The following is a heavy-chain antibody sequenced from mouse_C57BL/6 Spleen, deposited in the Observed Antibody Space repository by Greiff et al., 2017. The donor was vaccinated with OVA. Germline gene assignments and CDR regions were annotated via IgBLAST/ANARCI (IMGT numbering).Heavy chain of an antibody. CDR3: ARGETAQATLFAY. J-gene: IGHJ3*01. CDR1: GYTFTSYW. Sequence: VQLQQPGAELVKPGASVKLSCKASGYTFTSYWMHWVKQRPGQGLEWIGMIHPTSGSTNYNEKFKSKATLTVDKSSSTAYMQLSSLTSEDSAVYYCARGETAQATLFAYWGQGTLVTVSA. D-gene: IGHD3-2*02. CDR2: IHPTSGST. V-gene: IGHV1-64*01.